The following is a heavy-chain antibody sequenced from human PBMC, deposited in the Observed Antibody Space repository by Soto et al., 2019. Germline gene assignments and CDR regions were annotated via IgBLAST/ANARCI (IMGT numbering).Heavy chain of an antibody. V-gene: IGHV4-39*01. Sequence: SEPLSLTCTVSGGSISSSSYYWGWIRQPPGKGLEWIGSIYYSGSTYYNPSLKSRVTISVDTSKNQFSLKLSSVTAADTAVYYCATGTGTTPWDWFDPWGQGTLVTVSS. J-gene: IGHJ5*02. CDR1: GGSISSSSYY. CDR2: IYYSGST. CDR3: ATGTGTTPWDWFDP. D-gene: IGHD1-1*01.